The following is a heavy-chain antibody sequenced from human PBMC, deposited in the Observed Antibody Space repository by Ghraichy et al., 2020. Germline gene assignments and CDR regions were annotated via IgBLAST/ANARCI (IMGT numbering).Heavy chain of an antibody. D-gene: IGHD3-22*01. CDR1: GGSISSYY. CDR3: ARDGGVVNYYYNGMDV. Sequence: SETLSLTCTVSGGSISSYYWSWIRQPPGKGLEWIGDIYYSGSTNYNPSLKSRVTISVDTSKNQFSLKLSSVTAADTAVYYCARDGGVVNYYYNGMDVWGQGTTVTVSS. V-gene: IGHV4-59*01. J-gene: IGHJ6*02. CDR2: IYYSGST.